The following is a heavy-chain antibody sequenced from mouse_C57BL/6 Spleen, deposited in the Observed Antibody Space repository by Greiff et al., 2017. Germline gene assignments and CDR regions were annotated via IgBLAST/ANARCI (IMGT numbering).Heavy chain of an antibody. Sequence: VQLQQSGPELVKPGASVKLSCKASGYTFTSYDINWVKQRPGQGLEWIGWIYPRDGSTKYNEKFKGKATLTVDTSSSTAYMELHSLTSEDSAVYFCARPSRYGYDEFAYWGQGTLVTVSA. CDR2: IYPRDGST. D-gene: IGHD2-2*01. CDR1: GYTFTSYD. J-gene: IGHJ3*01. CDR3: ARPSRYGYDEFAY. V-gene: IGHV1-85*01.